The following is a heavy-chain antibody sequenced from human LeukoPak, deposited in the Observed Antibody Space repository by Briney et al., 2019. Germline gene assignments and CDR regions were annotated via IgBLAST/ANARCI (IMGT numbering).Heavy chain of an antibody. CDR1: GGSISSGSYY. D-gene: IGHD1-26*01. V-gene: IGHV4-61*02. Sequence: PSQTLSLTCTVSGGSISSGSYYWSWIRQPAGKGLEWIGRIYTSGSTNYNPSLKSRVTISVDTSKNQFSLKLSSVTAADTAVYYCVAVGATHSFDYWGQGTLVTVSS. CDR2: IYTSGST. CDR3: VAVGATHSFDY. J-gene: IGHJ4*02.